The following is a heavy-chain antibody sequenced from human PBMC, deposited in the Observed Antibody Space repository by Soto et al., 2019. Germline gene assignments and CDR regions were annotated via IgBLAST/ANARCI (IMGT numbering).Heavy chain of an antibody. J-gene: IGHJ5*02. CDR3: ARHMWDLVEPLVDT. CDR1: GFTFSTFG. D-gene: IGHD1-1*01. CDR2: ISGSGTTT. V-gene: IGHV3-23*04. Sequence: VQLVESGGGLVQPGVSLRLSCAVSGFTFSTFGMSWVRQPPGKGLEGVSMISGSGTTTYYPDSVKGRFTISRDNSRNTLYLQVISLRAEDTAVYYCARHMWDLVEPLVDTWGQGTRVTVSP.